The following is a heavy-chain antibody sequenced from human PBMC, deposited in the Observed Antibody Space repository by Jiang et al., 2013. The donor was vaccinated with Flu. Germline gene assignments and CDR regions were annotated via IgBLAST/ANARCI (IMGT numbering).Heavy chain of an antibody. D-gene: IGHD3-16*01. CDR3: ARRVGAYYYYGMDV. J-gene: IGHJ6*02. V-gene: IGHV4-59*08. CDR2: IYYSGST. CDR1: GGSISSYY. Sequence: LLKPSETLSLTCTVSGGSISSYYWSWIRQPPGKGLEWIGYIYYSGSTNYNPSLKSRVTISVDTSKNQFSLKLSSVTAADTAVYYCARRVGAYYYYGMDVWGQGTTVTVSS.